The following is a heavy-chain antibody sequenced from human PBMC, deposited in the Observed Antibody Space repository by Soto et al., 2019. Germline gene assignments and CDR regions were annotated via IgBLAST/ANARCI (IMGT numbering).Heavy chain of an antibody. CDR1: GGSISSGGYY. CDR2: IYYSGST. J-gene: IGHJ4*02. CDR3: AREHPEYRTGPLFDY. D-gene: IGHD3-9*01. V-gene: IGHV4-31*03. Sequence: PSETLSLTCTVSGGSISSGGYYWSWIRQHPGKGLGWIGYIYYSGSTYYNPSLKSRVTISVDTSKNQFSLKLSSVTAADTAVYYCAREHPEYRTGPLFDYWGQGTLVTVSS.